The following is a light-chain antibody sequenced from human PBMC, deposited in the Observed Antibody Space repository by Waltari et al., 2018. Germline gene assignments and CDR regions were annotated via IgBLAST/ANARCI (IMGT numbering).Light chain of an antibody. CDR2: DVS. V-gene: IGLV2-14*03. CDR3: SAYTATDTYV. Sequence: SALTQPASMSRSPGQSLPISRTGTRSDLGLYDYASWYQQHPGKAPKLIISDVSQRPSGVTARFSGSKSGYTASLTISGLQTEDEADYYCSAYTATDTYVFGSGTTVTVL. CDR1: RSDLGLYDY. J-gene: IGLJ1*01.